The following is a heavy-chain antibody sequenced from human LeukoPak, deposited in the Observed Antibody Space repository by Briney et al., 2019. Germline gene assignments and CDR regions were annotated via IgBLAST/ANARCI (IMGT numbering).Heavy chain of an antibody. V-gene: IGHV4-38-2*02. Sequence: SETLSLTCTVSGYSISSGYYWGWIRQPPGKGLEWIGSIYHSGSTYYNPSLKSRVTISVDTSKNQFSLKLSSVTAADTAVYYCARNDFLGKSSSSLDYWGQGTLVTVSS. J-gene: IGHJ4*02. CDR2: IYHSGST. CDR3: ARNDFLGKSSSSLDY. CDR1: GYSISSGYY. D-gene: IGHD6-6*01.